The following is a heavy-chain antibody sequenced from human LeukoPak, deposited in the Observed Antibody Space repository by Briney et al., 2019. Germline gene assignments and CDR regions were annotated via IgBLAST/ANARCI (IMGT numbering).Heavy chain of an antibody. D-gene: IGHD6-6*01. CDR2: INSDGSST. Sequence: GGSLRLSCAASGFTFSSYWMHWVRQAPGKGLVWVSRINSDGSSTSYADSVKGRFTISRDNAKNTLYLQMNSLRAEDTAVYYCAREVAARPFDYWGQGTLVTVSS. J-gene: IGHJ4*02. CDR3: AREVAARPFDY. V-gene: IGHV3-74*01. CDR1: GFTFSSYW.